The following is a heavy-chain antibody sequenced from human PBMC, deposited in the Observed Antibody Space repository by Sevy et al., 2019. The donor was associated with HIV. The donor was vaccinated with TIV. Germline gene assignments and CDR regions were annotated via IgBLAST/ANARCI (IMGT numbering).Heavy chain of an antibody. J-gene: IGHJ4*02. CDR3: VRAIQSEGSF. CDR2: IKEDDTVK. D-gene: IGHD2-21*01. V-gene: IGHV3-7*04. CDR1: GFSLESYW. Sequence: GGSLRLSCVASGFSLESYWMNWVRQAPGKPLEWVANIKEDDTVKYYVESVKVRFTISRDNGRNLVYLLMNNLKVEDTALYYCVRAIQSEGSFWGQGTRVTVSS.